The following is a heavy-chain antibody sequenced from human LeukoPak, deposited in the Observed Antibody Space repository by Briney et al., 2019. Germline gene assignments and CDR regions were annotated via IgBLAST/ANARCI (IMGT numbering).Heavy chain of an antibody. CDR1: GFTFSSYA. CDR3: ARDRAYGSGSYVAYGMDV. V-gene: IGHV3-30-3*01. D-gene: IGHD3-10*01. Sequence: GRSLRLSCAASGFTFSSYAMHWVRQAPGKGLEWVAVISYDGSNKYYADSVKGRFTISRDNSKNTLYLQMNSLRAEDTAVYYCARDRAYGSGSYVAYGMDVWGQGTTVTVSS. CDR2: ISYDGSNK. J-gene: IGHJ6*02.